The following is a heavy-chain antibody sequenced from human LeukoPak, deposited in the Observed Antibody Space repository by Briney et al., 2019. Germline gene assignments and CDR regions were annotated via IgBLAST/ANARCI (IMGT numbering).Heavy chain of an antibody. V-gene: IGHV4-61*05. CDR2: IYYSGYT. CDR3: ARLVPRYGSGSQSDY. D-gene: IGHD3-10*01. CDR1: GGSISGSISNYY. Sequence: SETLSLTCTVSGGSISGSISNYYWSWIRQPPGKGLEWIGYIYYSGYTNYNPSLKSRVTISVDTSKNQFSLKLSSVTAADTAVYYCARLVPRYGSGSQSDYWGQGTLVTVSS. J-gene: IGHJ4*02.